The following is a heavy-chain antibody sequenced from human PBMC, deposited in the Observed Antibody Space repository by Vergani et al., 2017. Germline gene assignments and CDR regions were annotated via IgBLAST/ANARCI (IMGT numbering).Heavy chain of an antibody. D-gene: IGHD6-13*01. Sequence: QVQLVESGGGVVQPGRSLRLSCAASGFTFSSYAMHWVRQAPGKGLEWVAVISYDGSNKYYADSVKGRFTISRDNSKNTLYLQMNSLRAEDTAVYYCARDQAAALDYWGQGNLVTVSS. J-gene: IGHJ4*02. V-gene: IGHV3-30-3*01. CDR2: ISYDGSNK. CDR1: GFTFSSYA. CDR3: ARDQAAALDY.